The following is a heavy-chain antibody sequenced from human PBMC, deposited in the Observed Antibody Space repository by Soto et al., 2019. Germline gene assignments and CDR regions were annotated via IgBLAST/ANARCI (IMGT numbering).Heavy chain of an antibody. V-gene: IGHV5-51*01. CDR2: IYPGDSDT. J-gene: IGHJ4*02. CDR1: GYSFTSYW. Sequence: GGSLRLSCKGSGYSFTSYWIGWVRQMPGKGLEWMGIIYPGDSDTRYSPSFQGQVTISADKSISTAYLQWSSLKASDTAMYYCARGGDSSGYYPIYWGQGTLVTVSS. D-gene: IGHD3-22*01. CDR3: ARGGDSSGYYPIY.